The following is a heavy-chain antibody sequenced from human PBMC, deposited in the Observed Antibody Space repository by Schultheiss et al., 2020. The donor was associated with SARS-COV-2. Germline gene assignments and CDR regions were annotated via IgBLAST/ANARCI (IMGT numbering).Heavy chain of an antibody. CDR1: GYTFTSYG. V-gene: IGHV1-18*01. CDR3: SRDRGIAARCAGAAFDI. CDR2: ISAYNGNT. D-gene: IGHD6-6*01. Sequence: ASVKVSCKASGYTFTSYGISWVRQAPGQGLEWMGWISAYNGNTNYAQKLQGRVTMTTDTSTSTAYMELRSLRSDDTAVYYCSRDRGIAARCAGAAFDIWGQGTMVTVS. J-gene: IGHJ3*02.